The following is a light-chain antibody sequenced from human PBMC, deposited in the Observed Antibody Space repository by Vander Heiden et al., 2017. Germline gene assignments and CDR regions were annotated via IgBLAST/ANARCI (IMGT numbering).Light chain of an antibody. J-gene: IGKJ2*01. Sequence: EIVMTQSPATLSVSPGERATLSCRASHSVSSNLAWYQQKPGQAPRLLIYGASTRATGIPARFSGSGSGTEFTLTISSRQSEDFAVYFCQQYNDWPPYTFGQGTKVDIK. CDR3: QQYNDWPPYT. CDR1: HSVSSN. V-gene: IGKV3-15*01. CDR2: GAS.